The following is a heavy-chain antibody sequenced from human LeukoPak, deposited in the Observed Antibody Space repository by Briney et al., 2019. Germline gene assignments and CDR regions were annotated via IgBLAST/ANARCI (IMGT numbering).Heavy chain of an antibody. V-gene: IGHV4-59*01. CDR1: GGSISSYY. J-gene: IGHJ4*02. CDR2: IYYSGST. D-gene: IGHD6-19*01. CDR3: ARDRGSSGWYDPDFDY. Sequence: SETLSLTCTVSGGSISSYYWSWIRQPPGKGLEWIGYIYYSGSTNYNPSLKSRVTISVDTSKNQFSRKLSSVTAADTAVYYCARDRGSSGWYDPDFDYWGQGTLITVSS.